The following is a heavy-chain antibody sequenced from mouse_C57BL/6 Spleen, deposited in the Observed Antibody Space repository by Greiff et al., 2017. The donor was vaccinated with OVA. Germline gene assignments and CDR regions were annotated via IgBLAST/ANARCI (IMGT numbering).Heavy chain of an antibody. CDR2: IYPGDGDT. D-gene: IGHD2-1*01. Sequence: VQLQQSGPELVKPGASVKISCKASGYAFSSSWMNWVKQRPGKGLEWIGRIYPGDGDTNYNGKFKGKATLTADKSSSTAYMQLSSLTSEDSAVYFCARSGGNYDAMDYWGQGTSVTVSS. CDR1: GYAFSSSW. CDR3: ARSGGNYDAMDY. J-gene: IGHJ4*01. V-gene: IGHV1-82*01.